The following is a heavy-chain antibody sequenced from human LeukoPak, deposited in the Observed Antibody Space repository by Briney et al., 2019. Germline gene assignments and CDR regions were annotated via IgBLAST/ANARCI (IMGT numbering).Heavy chain of an antibody. CDR1: GYTFTGYY. CDR2: INPNSGAT. V-gene: IGHV1-2*02. Sequence: ASVKVSCKASGYTFTGYYMHWVRQAPGQGLEWMGWINPNSGATHYAQSFQARVTMTKDTSIASSYMELTGLESDDTAVYYCARGRRILGGPENAGDFFDFWGQGSLVTVSS. J-gene: IGHJ4*01. CDR3: ARGRRILGGPENAGDFFDF. D-gene: IGHD3-16*01.